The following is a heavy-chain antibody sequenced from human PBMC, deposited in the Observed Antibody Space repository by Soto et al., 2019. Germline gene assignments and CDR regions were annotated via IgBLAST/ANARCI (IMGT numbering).Heavy chain of an antibody. CDR3: ARNPPGPVDFDY. J-gene: IGHJ4*02. V-gene: IGHV4-59*01. CDR1: GGSIRDYF. CDR2: IYNTDST. Sequence: QVRLQESGPGLVKPSETLSLTCTVSGGSIRDYFWSWLRQPPGKGLEWISHIYNTDSTHYNPSLKSRVNMSADTAKNHFSLRVTSVTAADTAVYYCARNPPGPVDFDYWGQGILVTVSS.